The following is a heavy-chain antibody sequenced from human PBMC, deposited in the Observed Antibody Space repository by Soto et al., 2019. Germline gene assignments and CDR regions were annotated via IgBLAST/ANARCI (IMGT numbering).Heavy chain of an antibody. V-gene: IGHV4-31*03. CDR1: GGSIKNSGYY. Sequence: SETLSLTCTVSGGSIKNSGYYWSWIRQHPEKGLEWIGYISYSGSTDYAPSLKSRVTMSVDTSKNQFFLNLTSVTAADTAVYYCGRDAVTKRDSHYYGMDVWGRGTTVTVSS. CDR3: GRDAVTKRDSHYYGMDV. CDR2: ISYSGST. J-gene: IGHJ6*02. D-gene: IGHD4-4*01.